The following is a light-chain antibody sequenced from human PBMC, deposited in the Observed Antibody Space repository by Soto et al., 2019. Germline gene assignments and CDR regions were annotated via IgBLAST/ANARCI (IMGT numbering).Light chain of an antibody. V-gene: IGKV3-11*01. CDR1: QSVSSY. Sequence: EIVLTQSPATLSLSPGERATLSCRASQSVSSYLAWYQQKPGQAPRLLIYDASNRATGIPARFSGSGSGTEFPLPISRLEPEDFSVYYCQQRSNWPPMYTFGQGTKLEIK. CDR3: QQRSNWPPMYT. J-gene: IGKJ2*01. CDR2: DAS.